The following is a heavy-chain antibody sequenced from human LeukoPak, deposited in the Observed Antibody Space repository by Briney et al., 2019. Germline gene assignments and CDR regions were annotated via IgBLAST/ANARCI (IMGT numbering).Heavy chain of an antibody. CDR3: ASQTKYYSGSAGSYWGAFDL. Sequence: GGPLRLSRGPSGLTFYDQAMHWVRQAPGTGLEWVSLSGNDGSTYYADSVRGRFTIYRDISKNSLYLEMSSLRTEDTALYHCASQTKYYSGSAGSYWGAFDLWGQGTMVTVSS. J-gene: IGHJ3*01. CDR2: SGNDGST. V-gene: IGHV3-43*02. D-gene: IGHD3-10*01. CDR1: GLTFYDQA.